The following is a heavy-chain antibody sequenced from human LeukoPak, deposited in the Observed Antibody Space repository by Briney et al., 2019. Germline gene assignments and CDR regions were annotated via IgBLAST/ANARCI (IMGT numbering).Heavy chain of an antibody. D-gene: IGHD1-14*01. CDR2: ISYDGSEK. V-gene: IGHV3-30*03. CDR3: AREVGSINDY. Sequence: PGGSLRLSCAASGFIFSSYGMHWVRQAPGKGLEWVAVISYDGSEKYYAESVKGRFTISSDSSKNTLYLQMNSLRPEDTAVYYCAREVGSINDYWGQGTLVTVSS. J-gene: IGHJ4*02. CDR1: GFIFSSYG.